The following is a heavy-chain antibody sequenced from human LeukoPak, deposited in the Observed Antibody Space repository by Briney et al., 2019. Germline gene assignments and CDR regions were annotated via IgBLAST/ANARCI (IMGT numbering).Heavy chain of an antibody. CDR1: CISFSNYL. V-gene: IGHV3-7*03. J-gene: IGHJ6*02. Sequence: GGPRLLCSAAACISFSNYLQKLGRHAPGGGLEWVASINHNGNVNYYVDSVKGRFTISRDNAKNSLYLQMSNLRAEDTAVYFCARGGGLDVWGQGATVTVSS. D-gene: IGHD3-16*01. CDR3: ARGGGLDV. CDR2: INHNGNVN.